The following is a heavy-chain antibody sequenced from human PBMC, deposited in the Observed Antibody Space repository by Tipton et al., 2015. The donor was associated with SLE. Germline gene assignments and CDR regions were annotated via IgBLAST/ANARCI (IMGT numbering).Heavy chain of an antibody. V-gene: IGHV4-59*08. CDR2: VDYGGNT. CDR3: ARRDGLNGFDI. Sequence: TLSLTCTVSGGSISTFYWSWIRQPPGKGLEWIGYVDYGGNTDYNPSLKSRVAISVDTPKKQFSLKLNSVTAADTAVYFCARRDGLNGFDIWGRGTMVTVSS. J-gene: IGHJ3*02. CDR1: GGSISTFY. D-gene: IGHD2-21*01.